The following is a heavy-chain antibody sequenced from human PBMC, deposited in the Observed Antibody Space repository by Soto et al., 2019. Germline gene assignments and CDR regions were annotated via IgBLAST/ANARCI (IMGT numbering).Heavy chain of an antibody. Sequence: EVQLLESGGGLAQPGGSLRLSCAASGFTFSSYVMSWVRQTPGKGLEWVSVIGNDGDSTHYADSVRGRFTISRDNSKNTLSLQMTSLRVEDTAVYYCAKENDYSIIESNWFDAWGPGTLVTVSS. CDR1: GFTFSSYV. CDR3: AKENDYSIIESNWFDA. J-gene: IGHJ5*02. V-gene: IGHV3-23*01. CDR2: IGNDGDST. D-gene: IGHD4-4*01.